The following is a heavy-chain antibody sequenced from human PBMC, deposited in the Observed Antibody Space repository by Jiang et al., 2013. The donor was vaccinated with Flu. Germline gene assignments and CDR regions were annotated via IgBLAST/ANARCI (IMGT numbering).Heavy chain of an antibody. J-gene: IGHJ5*02. CDR2: IYFSGRT. CDR3: ARDDNGDSNWFDP. V-gene: IGHV4-39*07. CDR1: GGSITSRSHF. D-gene: IGHD4-17*01. Sequence: SLTCTVSGGSITSRSHFWGWIRQPPGKGLEWIGSIYFSGRTYYNPSLTSRVTISVDTSKNQFSLKLRSVTAADTAVYYCARDDNGDSNWFDPWGQGTLVTVSS.